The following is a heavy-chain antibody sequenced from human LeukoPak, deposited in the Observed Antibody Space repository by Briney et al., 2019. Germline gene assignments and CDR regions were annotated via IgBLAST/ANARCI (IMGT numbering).Heavy chain of an antibody. CDR2: IIPIFGTA. V-gene: IGHV1-69*06. J-gene: IGHJ5*02. CDR3: ARAPRYCSSTSCSLTLDP. Sequence: ASVKVSCKASGGTFSSYAISWVRQAPGQGLEWLGAIIPIFGTANYAQKFQGRVTITADKSTSTAYMELSSLRSEDTAVYYCARAPRYCSSTSCSLTLDPWGQGTLVTVSS. CDR1: GGTFSSYA. D-gene: IGHD2-2*01.